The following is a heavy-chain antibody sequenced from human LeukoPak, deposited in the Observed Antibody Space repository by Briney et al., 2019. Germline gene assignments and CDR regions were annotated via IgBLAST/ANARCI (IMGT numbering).Heavy chain of an antibody. CDR3: ARAGGPAVTTYYFDY. J-gene: IGHJ4*02. Sequence: ASVKVSCTASVYTFTSYDINWVRQATGQGLEWMGWMNPNSGNTGYAQKFQGRVTITSNTSISTAYMELSSLRSEDTAVYYCARAGGPAVTTYYFDYWGQGTLVTVSS. CDR1: VYTFTSYD. D-gene: IGHD4-17*01. V-gene: IGHV1-8*03. CDR2: MNPNSGNT.